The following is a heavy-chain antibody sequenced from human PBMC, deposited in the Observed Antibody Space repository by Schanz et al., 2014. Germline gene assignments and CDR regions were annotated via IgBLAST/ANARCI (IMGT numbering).Heavy chain of an antibody. Sequence: VRLVESGGGLVKPGGSLRLSCAASGFTFRDYYRSWIRQAPGKGLEWVSDISSGSSYANYADSVKGRFTISRDNAKNSLYLQMNSLRAGDTAVYYCARGTDWNLHYWGQGALVTVSS. J-gene: IGHJ4*02. CDR2: ISSGSSYA. CDR3: ARGTDWNLHY. D-gene: IGHD1-1*01. CDR1: GFTFRDYY. V-gene: IGHV3-11*06.